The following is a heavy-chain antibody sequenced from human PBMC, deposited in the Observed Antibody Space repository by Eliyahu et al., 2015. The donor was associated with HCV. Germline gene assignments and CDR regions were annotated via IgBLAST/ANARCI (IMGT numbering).Heavy chain of an antibody. J-gene: IGHJ4*02. CDR2: LYHSGST. D-gene: IGHD2-15*01. Sequence: QVQLQESGPGLVKPSETLSLTCAVSGYSISNGYYWGWIRQPPGKGLEWIGSLYHSGSTYYNPSLKSRVTISPDTSKNQFSLRLSSVTAADTAVYYCARDNSLQVVDYWDQGTLVTVSS. CDR1: GYSISNGYY. CDR3: ARDNSLQVVDY. V-gene: IGHV4-38-2*02.